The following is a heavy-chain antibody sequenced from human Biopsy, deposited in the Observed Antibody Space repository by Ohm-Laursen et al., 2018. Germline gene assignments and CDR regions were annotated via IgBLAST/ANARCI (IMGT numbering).Heavy chain of an antibody. CDR1: GFTFSDYY. V-gene: IGHV3-11*01. CDR3: ARELGNGMDV. J-gene: IGHJ6*02. CDR2: ITNTGRTV. Sequence: SLRLSCAASGFTFSDYYMNWIRQAPGKGLEWVSFITNTGRTVYADSAKGRFTISSDNADNSLHLQMKSLRAEDTAVYYCARELGNGMDVWGQGTPVTVSS.